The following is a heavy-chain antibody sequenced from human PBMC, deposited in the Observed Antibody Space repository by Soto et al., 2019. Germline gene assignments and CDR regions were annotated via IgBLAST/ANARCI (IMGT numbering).Heavy chain of an antibody. Sequence: SSVKVSCKASGGTFSSYAISWVRQAPGQGLEWMGGIIPIFGTANYAQKFQGRVTITRDTSASTAYMERSSLRSEDTAVYYCARELAGWPDYWGQGTLVTVSS. J-gene: IGHJ4*02. CDR3: ARELAGWPDY. CDR1: GGTFSSYA. D-gene: IGHD6-13*01. V-gene: IGHV1-69*05. CDR2: IIPIFGTA.